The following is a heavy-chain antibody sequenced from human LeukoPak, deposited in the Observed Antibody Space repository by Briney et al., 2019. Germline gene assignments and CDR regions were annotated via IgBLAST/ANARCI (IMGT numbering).Heavy chain of an antibody. V-gene: IGHV4-34*01. Sequence: SETLSLTCSVYGGSFSGYYWSWIRQPPGKGREWIGEINHSGSTKYNLSLKSRVTISVDTSKNQFSLKLSSVTAADTAVYYCARTNKYYDILTGCPGRYYFDYWGQGTLVTVSS. J-gene: IGHJ4*02. CDR1: GGSFSGYY. CDR2: INHSGST. D-gene: IGHD3-9*01. CDR3: ARTNKYYDILTGCPGRYYFDY.